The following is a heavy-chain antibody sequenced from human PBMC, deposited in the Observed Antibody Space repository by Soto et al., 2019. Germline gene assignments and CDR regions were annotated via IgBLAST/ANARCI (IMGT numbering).Heavy chain of an antibody. D-gene: IGHD3-22*01. CDR1: GGSVSSGSYY. V-gene: IGHV4-61*01. Sequence: SETLSLTCTVSGGSVSSGSYYWSWIRQPPGKGLEWIGYIYYSGSTNYNPSLKSRVTISVDTSKNQFSLKLSSVTAADTAAYYCAREWYYYDSSGYYFNWFDPWGQGTLVTVSS. J-gene: IGHJ5*02. CDR3: AREWYYYDSSGYYFNWFDP. CDR2: IYYSGST.